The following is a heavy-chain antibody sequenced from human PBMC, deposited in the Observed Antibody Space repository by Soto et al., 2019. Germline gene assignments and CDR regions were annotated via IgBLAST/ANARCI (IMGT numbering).Heavy chain of an antibody. Sequence: PGGSLRLSCAASGFTFSSYGMHWVRQAPGKGLEWVAVISYDGSNKYYADSVKGRFTISRDNSKNTLYLQMNSLRAEDTAVYYCAKDKYSSGWYGRTDYWGQGTLVTVSS. CDR1: GFTFSSYG. V-gene: IGHV3-30*18. D-gene: IGHD6-19*01. CDR2: ISYDGSNK. CDR3: AKDKYSSGWYGRTDY. J-gene: IGHJ4*02.